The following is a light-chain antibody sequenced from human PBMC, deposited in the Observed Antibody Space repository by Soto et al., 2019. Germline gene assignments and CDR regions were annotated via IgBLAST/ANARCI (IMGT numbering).Light chain of an antibody. CDR3: CSYAGSSTLV. J-gene: IGLJ2*01. CDR1: SMDVGSYNL. Sequence: QSALPQLASVSGSLGQSITFSCTGTSMDVGSYNLVSWYQQHPGKAPKLMIYEGSKRPSGVSNRFSGSKSGNTASLTISGLQAEDEADYYCCSYAGSSTLVFGGGTKLTVL. CDR2: EGS. V-gene: IGLV2-23*01.